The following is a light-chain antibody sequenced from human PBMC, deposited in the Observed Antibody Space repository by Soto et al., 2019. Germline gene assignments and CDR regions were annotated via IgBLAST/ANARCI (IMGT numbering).Light chain of an antibody. CDR2: EVT. Sequence: QSALTQPPSASGSPGQSVTISCTGTSSDFGGYNYVSWYQQHPGKAPKLMIYEVTKRPSGVPDRFSGSKSGNTASLTVSGLQAEDEADYYCSSYTGSNNPVVFGGGTKLTVL. V-gene: IGLV2-8*01. CDR3: SSYTGSNNPVV. J-gene: IGLJ2*01. CDR1: SSDFGGYNY.